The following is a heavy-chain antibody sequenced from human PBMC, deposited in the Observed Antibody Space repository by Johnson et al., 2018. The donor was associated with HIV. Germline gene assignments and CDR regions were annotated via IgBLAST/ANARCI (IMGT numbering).Heavy chain of an antibody. J-gene: IGHJ3*02. Sequence: VQLVESGGGVVRPGGSLRLSCAASGFTFDDHGMSWVRQGSGKGLEWVSGINWNGGRTGYADSVKGRFTISRENAKKSLYRQMNSLRADDTAVYYCVRDDYAFHIWGQGTVVTVSS. CDR1: GFTFDDHG. D-gene: IGHD2-21*02. CDR2: INWNGGRT. CDR3: VRDDYAFHI. V-gene: IGHV3-20*04.